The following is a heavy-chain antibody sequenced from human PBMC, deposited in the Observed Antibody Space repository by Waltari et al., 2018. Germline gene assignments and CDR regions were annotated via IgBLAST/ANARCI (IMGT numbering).Heavy chain of an antibody. D-gene: IGHD2-15*01. V-gene: IGHV4-34*01. J-gene: IGHJ6*02. CDR2: INHSGST. CDR1: GGSFSGYY. Sequence: QVQLQQWGAGLLKPSETLSLTCAVYGGSFSGYYWSWIRQPPGKGLEWIGEINHSGSTNYNPSLKSRVTISVDTSKNQFSLKLSSVTAADTAVYYCAGGEIVVVVAATLYYYYGMDVWGQGTTVTVSS. CDR3: AGGEIVVVVAATLYYYYGMDV.